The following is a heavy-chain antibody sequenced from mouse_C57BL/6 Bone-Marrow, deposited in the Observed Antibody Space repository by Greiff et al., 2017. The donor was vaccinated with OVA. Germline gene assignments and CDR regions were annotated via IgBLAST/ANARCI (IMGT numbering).Heavy chain of an antibody. CDR3: ARLYEGYAY. Sequence: EVLLVESGGGLVQPGESLKLSCASSEYAFPSHDMSWVRPTPEKRLELVAAINSDGGSTYYPDPMESRFRISRDNTKKTLYLQMSSLRSEDAALDYCARLYEGYAYWGQGTLVTGAA. J-gene: IGHJ3*01. V-gene: IGHV5-2*01. CDR2: INSDGGST. CDR1: EYAFPSHD. D-gene: IGHD2-3*01.